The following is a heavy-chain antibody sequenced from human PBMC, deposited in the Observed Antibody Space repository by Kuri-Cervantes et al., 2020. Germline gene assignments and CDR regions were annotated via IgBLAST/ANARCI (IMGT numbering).Heavy chain of an antibody. CDR2: ISGSGGST. Sequence: GESLKISCAASGFTFSDYYMSWVRQAPGKGLEWVSAISGSGGSTYYADSVKGRSTISRDNSKNTLYLQMNSLRAEDTAVYHCAKVGDILTGYKISYYYYGMDVWGQGTTVTVSS. CDR1: GFTFSDYY. J-gene: IGHJ6*02. D-gene: IGHD3-9*01. CDR3: AKVGDILTGYKISYYYYGMDV. V-gene: IGHV3-23*01.